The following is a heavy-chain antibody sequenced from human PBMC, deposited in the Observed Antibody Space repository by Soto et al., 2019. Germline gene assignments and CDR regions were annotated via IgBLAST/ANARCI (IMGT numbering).Heavy chain of an antibody. CDR2: INHSGST. D-gene: IGHD6-19*01. Sequence: PSETLSLTCAVYGWSFSGYYWSWIRQPPGKGLEWIGEINHSGSTNYNPSLKSRVTISVDTSKNQFSLKLSSVTAADTAVYYCARGSPQYPTTPSWLAQGDWFDPWGQGTLVTGSS. J-gene: IGHJ5*02. V-gene: IGHV4-34*01. CDR1: GWSFSGYY. CDR3: ARGSPQYPTTPSWLAQGDWFDP.